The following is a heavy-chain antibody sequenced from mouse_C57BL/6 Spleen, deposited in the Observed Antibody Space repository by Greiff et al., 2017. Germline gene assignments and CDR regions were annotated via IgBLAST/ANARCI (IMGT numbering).Heavy chain of an antibody. CDR3: ARTITTVEATDAMDY. V-gene: IGHV1-81*01. CDR2: IYPRSGNT. J-gene: IGHJ4*01. D-gene: IGHD1-1*01. Sequence: QVQLKESGAELARPGASVKLSCKASGYTFTSYGISWVKQRTGQGLAWIGEIYPRSGNTYYNEKFKGKATLTADKSSSTAYMELRSLTSEDSAVYFWARTITTVEATDAMDYWGQGTSVTVSS. CDR1: GYTFTSYG.